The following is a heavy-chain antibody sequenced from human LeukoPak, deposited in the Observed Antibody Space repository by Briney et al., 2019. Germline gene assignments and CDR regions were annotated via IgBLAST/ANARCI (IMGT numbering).Heavy chain of an antibody. V-gene: IGHV3-30*18. CDR1: GFTFSSYG. D-gene: IGHD6-6*01. CDR2: ISYDGSNK. Sequence: GGSLRLSCAASGFTFSSYGMHWVRQAPGKGLEWVAVISYDGSNKYYADSVKGRFTISRDNSKNTLYLQMNSLRAEDTAVYYCAKDLAARPDYWGQGTLVTVSS. J-gene: IGHJ4*02. CDR3: AKDLAARPDY.